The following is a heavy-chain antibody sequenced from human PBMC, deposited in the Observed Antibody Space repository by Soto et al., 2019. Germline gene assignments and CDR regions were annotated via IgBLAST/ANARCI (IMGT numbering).Heavy chain of an antibody. D-gene: IGHD3-10*01. Sequence: EVQLLESGGGLVQPGGSLRLSCAASGFTFSSYAMSWVRQAPGKGLEWDSAISGSGGSTYYADSVKGRFTISRDNSKNTLYLQMNSLRAEDTAVYYCAKDSTYYYGSGSYYGSDYWGQGTLVTVSS. CDR2: ISGSGGST. CDR1: GFTFSSYA. V-gene: IGHV3-23*01. CDR3: AKDSTYYYGSGSYYGSDY. J-gene: IGHJ4*02.